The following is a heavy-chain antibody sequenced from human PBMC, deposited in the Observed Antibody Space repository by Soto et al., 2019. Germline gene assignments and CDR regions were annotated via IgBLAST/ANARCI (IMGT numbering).Heavy chain of an antibody. D-gene: IGHD1-26*01. Sequence: SVKVSCKASGGIFSSYAISWLRQAPGQGLEWMGAVIPILGQAYYAQNLQDRVTITADESTRTTYMELSSLRSEDTAVYFCARVGGVGAPPGADYWGQGTLVTVSS. CDR1: GGIFSSYA. CDR3: ARVGGVGAPPGADY. CDR2: VIPILGQA. V-gene: IGHV1-69*13. J-gene: IGHJ4*02.